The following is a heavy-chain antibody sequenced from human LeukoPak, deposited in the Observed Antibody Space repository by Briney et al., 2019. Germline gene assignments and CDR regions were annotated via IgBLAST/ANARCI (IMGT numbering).Heavy chain of an antibody. CDR2: ISWNSGSI. CDR1: GFTFDDYA. J-gene: IGHJ5*02. D-gene: IGHD3-16*01. Sequence: PGGSLRLSCAASGFTFDDYAMHWVRHAPGKGLEWVSGISWNSGSIGYADSVKGRFTISRDNAKNTLYLQMNSLRAEDTAVYYRARGLGSPVPTWFDPWGQGTLVTVSS. V-gene: IGHV3-9*01. CDR3: ARGLGSPVPTWFDP.